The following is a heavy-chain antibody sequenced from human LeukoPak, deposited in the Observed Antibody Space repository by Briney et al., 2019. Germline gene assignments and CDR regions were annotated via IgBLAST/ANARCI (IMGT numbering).Heavy chain of an antibody. CDR1: GFTFSSYS. V-gene: IGHV3-21*01. Sequence: PGGSLRLSCAASGFTFSSYSMNWVRQAPGKGVEWVSSISSSSSYIYYADSVKGRFTISRDNAKNSLYLQMNSLRAEDTAVYYCARASYGSGSYGDYWGQGTLVTVSS. CDR3: ARASYGSGSYGDY. J-gene: IGHJ4*02. D-gene: IGHD3-10*01. CDR2: ISSSSSYI.